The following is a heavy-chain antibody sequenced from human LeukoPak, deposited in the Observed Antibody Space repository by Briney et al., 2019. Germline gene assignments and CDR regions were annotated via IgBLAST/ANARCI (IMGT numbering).Heavy chain of an antibody. Sequence: GASVKVSCKASGGTFSSYAISWVRQAPGQGLEWMGRIIPILGIANYAQKFQGRVTITADKSTSTAYMELSSLRSEDTAVYYCARDLVEMATIPYYFDYWGQGTLVTVSS. CDR3: ARDLVEMATIPYYFDY. CDR2: IIPILGIA. J-gene: IGHJ4*02. D-gene: IGHD5-24*01. V-gene: IGHV1-69*04. CDR1: GGTFSSYA.